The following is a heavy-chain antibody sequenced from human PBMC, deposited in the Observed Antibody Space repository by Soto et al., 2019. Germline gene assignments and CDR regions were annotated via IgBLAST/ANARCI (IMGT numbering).Heavy chain of an antibody. J-gene: IGHJ4*02. Sequence: GESLKISCKGSGYSFAGYWITWVRQKPGKGLEWMGLIDPSDSQTYYSPSFRGHVTISGTKSITTVFLQWSSLRASDTAMYYCARQIYYSDTGPNFQYYFDAWGQGTPVTVSS. CDR3: ARQIYYSDTGPNFQYYFDA. CDR2: IDPSDSQT. CDR1: GYSFAGYW. D-gene: IGHD3-22*01. V-gene: IGHV5-10-1*01.